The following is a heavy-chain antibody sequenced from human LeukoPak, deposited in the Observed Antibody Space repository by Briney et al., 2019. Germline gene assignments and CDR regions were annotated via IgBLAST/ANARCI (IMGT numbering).Heavy chain of an antibody. V-gene: IGHV3-73*01. CDR2: IRSKDKNYAT. CDR3: IRHTGDY. D-gene: IGHD4-11*01. J-gene: IGHJ4*02. Sequence: GGSLRLSCAASGFTFSASAMHWVRQTSGKGLEGVGRIRSKDKNYATAYAASVTGRFTISRDDSKNTAYLQMNSLKTEDTAVYYCIRHTGDYWGQGTLVTVSS. CDR1: GFTFSASA.